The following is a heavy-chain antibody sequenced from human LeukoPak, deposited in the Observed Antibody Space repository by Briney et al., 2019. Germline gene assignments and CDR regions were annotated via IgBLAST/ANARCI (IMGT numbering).Heavy chain of an antibody. CDR1: GYTFASYG. J-gene: IGHJ4*02. CDR3: ARGNYTDSFDY. V-gene: IGHV1-69*13. D-gene: IGHD3-10*01. CDR2: IIPIFGTA. Sequence: SVKVSCKASGYTFASYGISWVRQAPGQGLEWMGGIIPIFGTANYAQKFQGRVTITADESTSTAYMELSSLRSEDTAVYYCARGNYTDSFDYWGQGTLVTVSS.